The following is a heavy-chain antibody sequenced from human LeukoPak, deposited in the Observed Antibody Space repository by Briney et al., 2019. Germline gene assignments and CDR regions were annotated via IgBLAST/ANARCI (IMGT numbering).Heavy chain of an antibody. CDR3: ARDHSGSYPWYGMDV. Sequence: ASVKVSCKASGYTFTGYYMHWVRQAPGQGLEWMGWINPNSGGTNYAQKFQGRVTMTRDTSISTAYMELSRLRSDDTAVYYCARDHSGSYPWYGMDVWDQGTTVTVSS. J-gene: IGHJ6*02. CDR1: GYTFTGYY. V-gene: IGHV1-2*02. CDR2: INPNSGGT. D-gene: IGHD1-26*01.